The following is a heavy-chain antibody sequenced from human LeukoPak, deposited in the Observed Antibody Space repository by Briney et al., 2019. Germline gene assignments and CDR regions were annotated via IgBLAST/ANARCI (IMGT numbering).Heavy chain of an antibody. V-gene: IGHV3-20*04. J-gene: IGHJ6*04. D-gene: IGHD3-10*02. CDR1: GFTFDDYG. CDR2: INWNGGST. Sequence: GGSLRLSCAASGFTFDDYGMNWVRHAPGKGLEWVSVINWNGGSTAYADSVKGRFTISRDNAKNSLYLQMNSLRAEDTAVYYCAELGITMIGGVWGKGTTVTISS. CDR3: AELGITMIGGV.